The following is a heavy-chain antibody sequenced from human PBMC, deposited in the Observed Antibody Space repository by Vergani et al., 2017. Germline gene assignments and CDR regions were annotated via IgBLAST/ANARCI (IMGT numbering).Heavy chain of an antibody. Sequence: QITLKESGPTLVKPTQNLTLTCNFSGFSLSTSGVGVGWIRQPPGKALEWLALIYWDDDKRYSPSLKNRLTVTKDTSKNQVVLTMTNMDPVDTATYYCARYYDFWNGYYTDWFDPWGQGTLVTVSS. CDR2: IYWDDDK. CDR3: ARYYDFWNGYYTDWFDP. CDR1: GFSLSTSGVG. D-gene: IGHD3-3*01. J-gene: IGHJ5*02. V-gene: IGHV2-5*02.